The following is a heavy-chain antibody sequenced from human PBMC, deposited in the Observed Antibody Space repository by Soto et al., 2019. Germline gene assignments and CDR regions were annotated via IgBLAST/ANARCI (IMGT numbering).Heavy chain of an antibody. CDR1: GFTFSSYA. Sequence: GGSLRLSCAASGFTFSSYAMSWVRQAPGKGLEWVSAISGSGGSTYYADSVKGRFTISRDNSKNTLYLQMNSLRAEDTAVYYCAQFRGSDVYYYGMDVWGQGITVTVSS. D-gene: IGHD3-16*01. CDR2: ISGSGGST. CDR3: AQFRGSDVYYYGMDV. V-gene: IGHV3-23*01. J-gene: IGHJ6*02.